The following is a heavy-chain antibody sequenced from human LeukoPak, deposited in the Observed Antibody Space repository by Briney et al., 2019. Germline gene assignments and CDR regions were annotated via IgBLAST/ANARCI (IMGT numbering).Heavy chain of an antibody. Sequence: SETLSLTCTVSGGSISSYYWSWIRQPPGKGLEWIGYIYYSGSTNYNPSLKSRVTISVDTSKNQFSLKLSSVTAADTAVYYCARAGKRSGWEFDYWGQGTLVTVSS. CDR2: IYYSGST. CDR3: ARAGKRSGWEFDY. V-gene: IGHV4-59*08. J-gene: IGHJ4*02. D-gene: IGHD6-19*01. CDR1: GGSISSYY.